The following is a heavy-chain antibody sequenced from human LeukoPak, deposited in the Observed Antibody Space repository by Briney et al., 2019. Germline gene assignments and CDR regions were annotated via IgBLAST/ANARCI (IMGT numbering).Heavy chain of an antibody. CDR2: ISHDGSNK. D-gene: IGHD3-10*01. J-gene: IGHJ4*02. CDR1: GFTFSSYA. V-gene: IGHV3-30-3*01. Sequence: PGGSLRLSCAASGFTFSSYATHWVRQAPGKGLEWVAVISHDGSNKYYADSVKGRFTISRDNAKNTLYLQMNSLRAEDTAVYYCARGAYYYGSGSYPVDYWGQGTLVTVSS. CDR3: ARGAYYYGSGSYPVDY.